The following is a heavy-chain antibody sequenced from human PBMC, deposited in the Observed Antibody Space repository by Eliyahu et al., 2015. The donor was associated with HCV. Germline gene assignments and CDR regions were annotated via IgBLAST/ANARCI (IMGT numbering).Heavy chain of an antibody. Sequence: EVQLVESGGGLVQPGGSLRLSCAASGFTVXSXYMXWVRQAPGKGLEWVSVIYSGGSTYYADSVKGRFTISRDNSKNTLYLQMNSLRAEDTAVYYCARETRGFWSGYSYYFDYWGQGTLVTVSS. CDR2: IYSGGST. D-gene: IGHD3-3*01. J-gene: IGHJ4*02. CDR3: ARETRGFWSGYSYYFDY. V-gene: IGHV3-66*02. CDR1: GFTVXSXY.